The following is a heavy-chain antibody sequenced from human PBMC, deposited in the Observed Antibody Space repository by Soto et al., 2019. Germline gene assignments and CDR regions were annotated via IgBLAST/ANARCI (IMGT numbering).Heavy chain of an antibody. J-gene: IGHJ5*02. D-gene: IGHD3-3*01. V-gene: IGHV4-30-2*01. CDR2: IYHSGST. Sequence: TLSLTCAVSGGSISSGGYSWSWIRQPPGKGLEWIGYIYHSGSTYYNPSLKSRVTRSVDRSKNQFSLKLSSVTAADTAVYYCDRERHDGARPDPWGQGTLVTVSS. CDR3: DRERHDGARPDP. CDR1: GGSISSGGYS.